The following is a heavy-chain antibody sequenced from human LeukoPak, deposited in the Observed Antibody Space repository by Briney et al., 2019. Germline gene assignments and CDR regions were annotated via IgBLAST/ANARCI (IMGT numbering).Heavy chain of an antibody. CDR1: GFTFSSYG. Sequence: GGSLRLSCAASGFTFSSYGMHWVRQAPGRGLEWVAFIRYDGSNKYYADSVKGRFTISRDNSKNTLYLQMNSLRAEDTAVYYCAKDVSFSGDFDYWGQGTLVTVSS. CDR3: AKDVSFSGDFDY. D-gene: IGHD2/OR15-2a*01. J-gene: IGHJ4*02. CDR2: IRYDGSNK. V-gene: IGHV3-30*02.